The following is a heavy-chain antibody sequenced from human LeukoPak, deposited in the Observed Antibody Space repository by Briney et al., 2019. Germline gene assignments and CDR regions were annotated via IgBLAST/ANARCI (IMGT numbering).Heavy chain of an antibody. CDR3: AKYSSGWYRAAFDI. V-gene: IGHV3-23*01. J-gene: IGHJ3*02. CDR1: GFTFSSYA. Sequence: GVLRLSCAASGFTFSSYAMSWVRQAPGKGLEWASAISGSGGSTYYADSVRGRFTISRDNSKNTLYLQMNSLRAEDTAVYYCAKYSSGWYRAAFDIWGQGTMVTVSS. D-gene: IGHD6-19*01. CDR2: ISGSGGST.